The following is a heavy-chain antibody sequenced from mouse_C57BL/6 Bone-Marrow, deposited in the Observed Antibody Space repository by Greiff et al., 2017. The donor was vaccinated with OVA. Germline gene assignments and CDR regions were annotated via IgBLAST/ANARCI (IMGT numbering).Heavy chain of an antibody. CDR2: ISNGGGST. CDR1: GFSFSDYY. CDR3: ARHPFYDGYAHWYVDV. J-gene: IGHJ1*03. V-gene: IGHV5-12*01. Sequence: EVMLVESGGGLVQPGGSLKLSCAASGFSFSDYYMYWVRQTPEKRLEWVAYISNGGGSTYYPDTVKGRFTISRDNAKNTLYLQMSRLKSEDTAMYYCARHPFYDGYAHWYVDVWGTGTKVTVTS. D-gene: IGHD2-3*01.